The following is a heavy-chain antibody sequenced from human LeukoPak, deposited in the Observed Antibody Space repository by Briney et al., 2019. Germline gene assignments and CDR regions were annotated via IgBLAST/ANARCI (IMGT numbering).Heavy chain of an antibody. CDR3: ASGWALFD. CDR2: TYYRSTWHY. D-gene: IGHD6-19*01. CDR1: GDSVSSNSAA. J-gene: IGHJ4*02. Sequence: SQTLSLTCDISGDSVSSNSAAWNWIRQSPSRGLEWLGRTYYRSTWHYDYAESVESRLTISADTSKNQFTLLLNSVTPEDTAVYYCASGWALFDWGQGTLVTVSS. V-gene: IGHV6-1*01.